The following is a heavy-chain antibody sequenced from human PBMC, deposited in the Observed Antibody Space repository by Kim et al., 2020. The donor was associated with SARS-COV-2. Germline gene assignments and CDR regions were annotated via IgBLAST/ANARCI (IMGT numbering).Heavy chain of an antibody. CDR3: AKEVPGAGACHHGMDV. Sequence: GGSLRLSCVASGFTFSPYGMHWVRQAPGKGLEWVAVISYDGTIKYYADSVKGRFAISRDNSKNTLYLQMNSLRAEDTAVYYCAKEVPGAGACHHGMDVWGQGTTVTVSS. D-gene: IGHD3-10*01. V-gene: IGHV3-30*18. CDR1: GFTFSPYG. J-gene: IGHJ6*02. CDR2: ISYDGTIK.